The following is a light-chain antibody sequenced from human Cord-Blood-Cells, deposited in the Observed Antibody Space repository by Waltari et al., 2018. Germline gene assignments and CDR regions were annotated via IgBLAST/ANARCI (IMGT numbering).Light chain of an antibody. CDR2: DVS. CDR1: SSDVGGSNY. J-gene: IGLJ1*01. V-gene: IGLV2-14*01. CDR3: SSYTSSSTNYV. Sequence: QSALTQPASVSGSPGQSIPISCPGTSSDVGGSNYVSWYQQHTGKAPKLMIYDVSNRPSGVSNRFSGSKSGNTASLTISGLQAEDEADYYCSSYTSSSTNYVFGTGTKVTVL.